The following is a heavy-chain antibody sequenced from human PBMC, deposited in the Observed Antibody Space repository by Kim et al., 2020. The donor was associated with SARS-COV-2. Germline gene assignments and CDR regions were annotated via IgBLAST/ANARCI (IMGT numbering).Heavy chain of an antibody. D-gene: IGHD3-10*01. CDR3: ARESNGSLDY. J-gene: IGHJ4*02. V-gene: IGHV4-31*02. Sequence: STYYHPSLKSRVTISVDTSKNQFSLKLSSVTAADTAVYYCARESNGSLDYWGQGTLVTVSS. CDR2: ST.